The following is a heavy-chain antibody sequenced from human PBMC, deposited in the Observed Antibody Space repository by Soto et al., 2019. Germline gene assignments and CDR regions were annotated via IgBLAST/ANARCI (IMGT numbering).Heavy chain of an antibody. V-gene: IGHV3-23*01. CDR1: GFTFTSYG. CDR3: AKTGAGSSYGSYFDS. CDR2: ISGSGVST. Sequence: VGSLRLSCAASGFTFTSYGMTWVRQAPGEGLEWVSGISGSGVSTHYADSVKGRFTISRDNSKNTLYLQMYSLRAEDTAVYYCAKTGAGSSYGSYFDSWGQGTLVTVSS. D-gene: IGHD5-18*01. J-gene: IGHJ4*02.